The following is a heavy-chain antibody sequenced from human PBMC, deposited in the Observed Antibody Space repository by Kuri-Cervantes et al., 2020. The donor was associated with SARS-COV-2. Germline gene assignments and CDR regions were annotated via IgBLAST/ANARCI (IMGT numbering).Heavy chain of an antibody. Sequence: SETLSLTCAVYGGSFSGYYWSWIRQPPGKGLEWIGEINHSGSTNYNPSLKSRVTISVDTSKNQFPLKLSSVTAADTAVYFCARGLIAASAGIYFDTWGQGSLVTVSS. CDR2: INHSGST. V-gene: IGHV4-34*01. J-gene: IGHJ4*02. CDR3: ARGLIAASAGIYFDT. D-gene: IGHD6-13*01. CDR1: GGSFSGYY.